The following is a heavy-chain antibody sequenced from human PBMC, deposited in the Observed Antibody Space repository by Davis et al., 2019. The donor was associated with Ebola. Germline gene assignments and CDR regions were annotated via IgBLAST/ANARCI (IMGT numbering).Heavy chain of an antibody. V-gene: IGHV3-48*03. J-gene: IGHJ4*02. Sequence: GGSLRLSCAASGFTFSSYEFNWVRQAPGKGLEWVSYISYSGSRYHAISLKGRFTISRDNSKNTLYLQMNSLRAEDTAVYYCARDWRLRVREWLSYYFDYWGQGTLVTVSS. CDR2: ISYSGSR. CDR1: GFTFSSYE. CDR3: ARDWRLRVREWLSYYFDY. D-gene: IGHD3-3*01.